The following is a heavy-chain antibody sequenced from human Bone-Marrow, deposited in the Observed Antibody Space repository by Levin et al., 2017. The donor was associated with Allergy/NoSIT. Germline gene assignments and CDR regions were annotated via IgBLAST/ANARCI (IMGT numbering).Heavy chain of an antibody. CDR3: ARRNPPSGGSCYFLRSCHFDY. Sequence: QAGGSLRLSCAASGFTFSSYWMSWVRQAPGKGLEWVANIKQDGSEKYYVDSVKGRFTISRDNAKNSLYLQMNSLRAEDTAVYYCARRNPPSGGSCYFLRSCHFDYWGQGTLVTVSS. J-gene: IGHJ4*02. CDR2: IKQDGSEK. V-gene: IGHV3-7*01. CDR1: GFTFSSYW. D-gene: IGHD2-15*01.